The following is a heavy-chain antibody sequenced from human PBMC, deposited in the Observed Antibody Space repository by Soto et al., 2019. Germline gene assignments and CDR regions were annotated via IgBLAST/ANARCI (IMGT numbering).Heavy chain of an antibody. CDR1: GFTFSSYG. CDR2: IWYDGSNK. D-gene: IGHD3-10*01. V-gene: IGHV3-33*01. J-gene: IGHJ5*02. CDR3: ARALLTYYYGSGSHNWFDP. Sequence: QVQLVETGGGVVQPGRSLRLSCAASGFTFSSYGMHWVCQAPGKGPEWVAVIWYDGSNKYYADSVKGRFTISRDNSKNTLYLQMNSLRAEDTAVYYCARALLTYYYGSGSHNWFDPWGQGTLVTVSS.